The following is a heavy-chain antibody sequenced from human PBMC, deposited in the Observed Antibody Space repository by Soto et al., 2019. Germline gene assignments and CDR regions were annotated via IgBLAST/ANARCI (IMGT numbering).Heavy chain of an antibody. CDR2: INVYNVNT. J-gene: IGHJ5*02. D-gene: IGHD3-10*01. CDR1: GYTFTNYG. CDR3: ARGVGSGSYYNQYTWFYP. V-gene: IGHV1-18*01. Sequence: QVQLVQSGVEVKKHGASVKVSYKASGYTFTNYGISWVRQAPGLVLEWMGWINVYNVNTKYAQKVQGRFNMTPDTSTSTAYMKLRSMRSDATAVYYCARGVGSGSYYNQYTWFYPCGQGTLVTVSS.